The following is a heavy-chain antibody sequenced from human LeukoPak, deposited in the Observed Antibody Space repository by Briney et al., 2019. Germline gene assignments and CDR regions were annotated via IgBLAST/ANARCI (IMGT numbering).Heavy chain of an antibody. V-gene: IGHV4-59*08. Sequence: SETLSLTCTVSGGSISSYYWSWIRQPPGKGLEWIGYIYYSGSTNYNPSLKSRVTISVDTSKNQFSLKLSSVTAADTAVYYCARHFVDYGSGSFDAFDIWGQGTMVTVSS. CDR3: ARHFVDYGSGSFDAFDI. J-gene: IGHJ3*02. CDR2: IYYSGST. CDR1: GGSISSYY. D-gene: IGHD3-10*01.